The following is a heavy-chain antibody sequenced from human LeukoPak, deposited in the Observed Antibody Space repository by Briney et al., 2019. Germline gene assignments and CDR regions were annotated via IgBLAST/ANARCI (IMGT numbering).Heavy chain of an antibody. V-gene: IGHV3-23*01. CDR1: GFTFSSYV. D-gene: IGHD5-18*01. J-gene: IGHJ4*02. CDR3: AKQNSYDYY. CDR2: ISGSGVST. Sequence: GGSLRLSCAASGFTFSSYVMSWVRQAPGKGLEWVSTISGSGVSTDYADSVKGRFTISRDDSKNTLYLQMNSLRAEDTAVYYCAKQNSYDYYWGQGTLVTVSS.